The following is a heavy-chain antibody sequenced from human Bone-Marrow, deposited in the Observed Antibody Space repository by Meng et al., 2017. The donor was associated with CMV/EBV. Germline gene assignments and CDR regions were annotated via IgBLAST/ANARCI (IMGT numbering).Heavy chain of an antibody. Sequence: SETLSLTCTVSGGSISSSSYYWGWIRQPPGKGLEWIGSIYYSGSTYYNPSLKSRVTISVDTSQNQFSLKLSSVTAADTAVYYCARDNGGYYDFWSGYYYFDYWGQGTLVTVSS. CDR3: ARDNGGYYDFWSGYYYFDY. CDR1: GGSISSSSYY. CDR2: IYYSGST. J-gene: IGHJ4*02. V-gene: IGHV4-39*07. D-gene: IGHD3-3*01.